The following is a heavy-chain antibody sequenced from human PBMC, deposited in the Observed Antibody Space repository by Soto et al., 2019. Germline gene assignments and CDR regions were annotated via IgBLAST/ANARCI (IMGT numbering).Heavy chain of an antibody. D-gene: IGHD2-2*02. CDR2: IYPDNSNT. J-gene: IGHJ5*02. CDR1: GYFFAGYW. Sequence: GESLKISCKGSGYFFAGYWIAWVRQMPGKGLEWMGIIYPDNSNTKYSRSFQGQVTISADKSSSTAYLQWSSLKASDTAIYYCARQGAAIPTVPLIWFDPWGQGTLVTVSS. V-gene: IGHV5-51*01. CDR3: ARQGAAIPTVPLIWFDP.